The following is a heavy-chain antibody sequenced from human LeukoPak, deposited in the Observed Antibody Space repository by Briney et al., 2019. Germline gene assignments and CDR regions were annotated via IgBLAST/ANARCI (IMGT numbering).Heavy chain of an antibody. CDR3: ARALVVVAATEVVDAFDI. J-gene: IGHJ3*02. CDR1: GGSISSYY. CDR2: IYYSGST. Sequence: RPSETLSLTCTVSGGSISSYYWSWIRQPPGKGLEWIGYIYYSGSTNYNPSLKSRVTISVDTSKNQFSLKLSSVTAADTAVYYCARALVVVAATEVVDAFDIWGQGTMVTVSS. V-gene: IGHV4-59*01. D-gene: IGHD2-15*01.